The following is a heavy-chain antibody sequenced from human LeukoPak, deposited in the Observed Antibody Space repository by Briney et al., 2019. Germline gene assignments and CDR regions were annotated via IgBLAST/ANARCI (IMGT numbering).Heavy chain of an antibody. CDR2: IYYSGST. CDR3: ARVGFLQQLSH. J-gene: IGHJ4*02. CDR1: GGSISSGGYY. V-gene: IGHV4-31*03. Sequence: ASETLSLTCTISGGSISSGGYYWSWIRQHPGKGLEWIGYIYYSGSTYYNPSLKSRVTISVDTSKNQFSLKLSSVTAADTAVYYCARVGFLQQLSHWGQGTLVTVSS. D-gene: IGHD6-13*01.